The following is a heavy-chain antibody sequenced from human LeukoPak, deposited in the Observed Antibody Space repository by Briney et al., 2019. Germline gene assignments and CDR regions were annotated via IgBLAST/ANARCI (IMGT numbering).Heavy chain of an antibody. CDR2: INPSGSST. Sequence: GASVKVSCKASGYTFTGYYMHWVRQAPGQGLEWMGLINPSGSSTSYAQKFQGRLSLTRDMSTSTDYMELSSLRSEDTAVYYCARDNSVGDTAWRFDPWGQGTLVTVSS. J-gene: IGHJ5*02. D-gene: IGHD1-26*01. CDR1: GYTFTGYY. CDR3: ARDNSVGDTAWRFDP. V-gene: IGHV1-46*01.